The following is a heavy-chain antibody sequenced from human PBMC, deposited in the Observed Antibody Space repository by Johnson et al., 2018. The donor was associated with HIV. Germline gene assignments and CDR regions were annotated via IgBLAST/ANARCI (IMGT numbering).Heavy chain of an antibody. CDR1: GFTFSSYA. Sequence: QVQLVESGGGVVQPGRSLRLSCAGSGFTFSSYAMHWVRQPPGKGLEWVAVISYDGNNKYYADSVKGRVTISRDNSKNTLYLQMNSLKTEDTAMYYCTGGRDLRAFDIWGQGTMVTVSS. CDR2: ISYDGNNK. J-gene: IGHJ3*02. V-gene: IGHV3-30-3*01. CDR3: TGGRDLRAFDI. D-gene: IGHD2-21*02.